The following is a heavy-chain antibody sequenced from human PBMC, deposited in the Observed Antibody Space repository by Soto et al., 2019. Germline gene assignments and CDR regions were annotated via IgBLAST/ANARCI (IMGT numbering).Heavy chain of an antibody. CDR1: GGSISSGGDY. CDR3: ARDYRASYPAYYYYGMDV. D-gene: IGHD3-16*02. J-gene: IGHJ6*02. Sequence: QVQLQESGPGLVKPSQTLSLTCTVSGGSISSGGDYWSWIRQHPGKGLEWIGYIYYSGSTYYNPSLKSRVSISVDTSKNLFSLKLSSVTAADTAVYYCARDYRASYPAYYYYGMDVWGQGTTVTVSS. CDR2: IYYSGST. V-gene: IGHV4-31*03.